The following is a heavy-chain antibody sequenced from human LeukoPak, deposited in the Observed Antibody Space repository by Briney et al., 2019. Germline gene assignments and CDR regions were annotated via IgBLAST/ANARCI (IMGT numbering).Heavy chain of an antibody. Sequence: GGSLRLSCAASGFTFSRYWMNWVRQAPGKGLEWVASTKEDGSEKYYVDSVKGRFTISRDNAKNSLYLQMNSLRAEDTAVYYCARSEQQDFGDYEFDYWGQGTLVTVSS. V-gene: IGHV3-7*02. CDR3: ARSEQQDFGDYEFDY. J-gene: IGHJ4*02. CDR2: TKEDGSEK. CDR1: GFTFSRYW. D-gene: IGHD4-17*01.